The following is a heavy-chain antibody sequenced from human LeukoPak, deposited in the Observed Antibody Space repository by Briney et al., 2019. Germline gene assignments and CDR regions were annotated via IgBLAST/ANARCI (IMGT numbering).Heavy chain of an antibody. CDR1: GFTFSSYS. V-gene: IGHV3-21*01. D-gene: IGHD6-19*01. Sequence: PGGSLRLSCAASGFTFSSYSMNWVRQAPGKGLEWVSSISSSSSYIYYADSVKGRFTISRDNAKNSLYLQMNSLRAEDTAVYYCARAKKPGYSSGSWGQGTLVTVSS. J-gene: IGHJ4*02. CDR2: ISSSSSYI. CDR3: ARAKKPGYSSGS.